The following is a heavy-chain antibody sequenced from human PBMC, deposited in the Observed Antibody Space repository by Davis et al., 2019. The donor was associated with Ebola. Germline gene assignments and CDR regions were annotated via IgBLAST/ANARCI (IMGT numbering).Heavy chain of an antibody. Sequence: PGGSLRLSCAASGFTFSSYGMHWVRQAPGKGLEWVAVISYDGSNKYYADSVKGRFTISRDNSKNSLYLQMNSLRDEDTAVYYCARAHSGSYGVLLVYYYYGMDVWGQGTTVTVSS. J-gene: IGHJ6*02. CDR3: ARAHSGSYGVLLVYYYYGMDV. CDR1: GFTFSSYG. CDR2: ISYDGSNK. V-gene: IGHV3-30*03. D-gene: IGHD1-26*01.